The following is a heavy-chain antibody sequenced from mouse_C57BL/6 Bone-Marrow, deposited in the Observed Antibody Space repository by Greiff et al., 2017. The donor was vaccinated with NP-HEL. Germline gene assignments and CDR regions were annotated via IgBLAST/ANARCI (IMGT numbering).Heavy chain of an antibody. CDR2: IWTGGGP. CDR1: GFSLTSYA. V-gene: IGHV2-9-1*01. Sequence: VMLVESGPGLVAPSQSLSITCTVSGFSLTSYAISWVRQPPGKGLEWLGVIWTGGGPNYNSALKSRLSIRKDNSKSQVFLQMNSLQTEDTARYYCARFYDAWFAYWGQGTLVTVSA. CDR3: ARFYDAWFAY. J-gene: IGHJ3*01. D-gene: IGHD2-3*01.